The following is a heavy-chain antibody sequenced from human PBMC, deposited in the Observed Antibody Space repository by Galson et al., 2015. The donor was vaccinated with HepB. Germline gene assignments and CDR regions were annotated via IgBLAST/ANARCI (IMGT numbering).Heavy chain of an antibody. CDR2: SRNKANSYTT. CDR3: ARGARGVNVGSANYYGMDV. V-gene: IGHV3-72*01. Sequence: SLRLSCEASGFTFSDHYMDWVRQAPGKGLEWVGRSRNKANSYTTEYVASVRGRFTISRDESMNSLYLQMNSLKTEDTAVYYCARGARGVNVGSANYYGMDVWGQGTTVTVSS. CDR1: GFTFSDHY. J-gene: IGHJ6*02. D-gene: IGHD4/OR15-4a*01.